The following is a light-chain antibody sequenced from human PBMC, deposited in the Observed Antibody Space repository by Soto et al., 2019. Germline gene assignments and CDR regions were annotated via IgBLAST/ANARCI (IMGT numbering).Light chain of an antibody. V-gene: IGKV3-20*01. J-gene: IGKJ2*01. CDR3: QQYAGSSYT. CDR1: QSVSSNY. CDR2: GAS. Sequence: EIVLTQSPGTLSLSPGERATLSCRASQSVSSNYLVWYQQKPGQAPRPLIYGASTRATGIPDMFSGSGSGTDLTLTISRLEPEDFAVYYCQQYAGSSYTFGQGTKLEIK.